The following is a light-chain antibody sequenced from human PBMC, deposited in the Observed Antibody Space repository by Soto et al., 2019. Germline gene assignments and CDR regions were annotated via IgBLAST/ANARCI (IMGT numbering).Light chain of an antibody. CDR1: QSVSSSY. V-gene: IGKV3-20*01. CDR2: GAS. CDR3: QQYGSSPVT. J-gene: IGKJ2*01. Sequence: EIVLTQSPGTLSLSPGERATLSCRASQSVSSSYLAWYQQKPGQAPRLLIYGASSRATGIPDRFSGSGSGTDFTLTISRLEPEDFAVNYCQQYGSSPVTFGQGTKLEIK.